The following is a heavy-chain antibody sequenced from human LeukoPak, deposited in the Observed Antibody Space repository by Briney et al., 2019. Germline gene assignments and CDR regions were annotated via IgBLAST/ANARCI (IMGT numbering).Heavy chain of an antibody. CDR3: ARGGVMVRGGGFDY. D-gene: IGHD3-10*01. CDR1: GGSISSYY. CDR2: IYYSGST. V-gene: IGHV4-59*01. J-gene: IGHJ4*02. Sequence: SETLSLTCTVSGGSISSYYWSWIRQPPGKGLEWIGYIYYSGSTNYNPSLKSRVTLSVDTSKNQFSLKLSSVTAADPAVYYCARGGVMVRGGGFDYWGQGTLVTVSS.